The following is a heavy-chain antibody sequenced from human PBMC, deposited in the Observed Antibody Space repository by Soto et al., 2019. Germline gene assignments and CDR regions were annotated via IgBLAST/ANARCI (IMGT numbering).Heavy chain of an antibody. CDR2: ISTYTGNT. J-gene: IGHJ4*02. D-gene: IGHD3-10*01. CDR3: VRDVSVSSVIFGGY. CDR1: GYTFDSYG. Sequence: QVQLVQSGPELKKPGAAVRVSCKASGYTFDSYGLSWVRQAPGQGLEWMGWISTYTGNTDYPQRFQGRVTMDTDTSTRTAYFDLRSLTSDDTAVYYCVRDVSVSSVIFGGYWGQGTLVTVSS. V-gene: IGHV1-18*01.